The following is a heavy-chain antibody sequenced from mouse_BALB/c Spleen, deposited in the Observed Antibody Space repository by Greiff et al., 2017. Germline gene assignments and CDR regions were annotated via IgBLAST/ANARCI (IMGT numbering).Heavy chain of an antibody. V-gene: IGHV1S127*01. CDR1: GYSFTSYW. CDR2: IHPSDSET. CDR3: NGGTGAY. D-gene: IGHD3-3*01. Sequence: QVQLQQPGAELVRPGASVKLSCKASGYSFTSYWMNWVKQRPGQGLEWIGMIHPSDSETRLNQKFQGKATMTADTSSNTAYLQLSSLTSEDTAVYYCNGGTGAYWGQGTLVTVSA. J-gene: IGHJ3*01.